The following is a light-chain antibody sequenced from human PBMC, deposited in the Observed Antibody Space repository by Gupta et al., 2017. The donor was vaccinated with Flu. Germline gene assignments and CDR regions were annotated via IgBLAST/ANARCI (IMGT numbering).Light chain of an antibody. CDR2: QDN. V-gene: IGLV3-1*01. CDR1: KLGDKY. CDR3: QAWDSSVV. Sequence: SYELTQPPSVSVSPGQPASITCSGDKLGDKYVCWYQQKSGQSPVLIMYQDNKRPSGIPERFSGSNSGNTATLTISGTQAMDEADYYCQAWDSSVVCGGGTKLTVL. J-gene: IGLJ2*01.